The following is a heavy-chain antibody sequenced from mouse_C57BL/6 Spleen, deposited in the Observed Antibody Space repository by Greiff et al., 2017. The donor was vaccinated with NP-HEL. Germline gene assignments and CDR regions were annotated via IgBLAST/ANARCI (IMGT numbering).Heavy chain of an antibody. J-gene: IGHJ1*03. V-gene: IGHV1-82*01. Sequence: QVQLKESGPELVKPGASVKISCKASGYAFSSSWMNWVKQRPGKGLEWIGRIYPGDGDTNYNGKFKGKATLTADKSSSTAYMQLSSLTSEDSAVYFCARDYGSSYEYFDVWGTGTTVTVAS. CDR1: GYAFSSSW. CDR3: ARDYGSSYEYFDV. CDR2: IYPGDGDT. D-gene: IGHD1-1*01.